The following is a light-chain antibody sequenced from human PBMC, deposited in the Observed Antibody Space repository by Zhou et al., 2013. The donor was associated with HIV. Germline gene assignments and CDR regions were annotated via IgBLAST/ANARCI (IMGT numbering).Light chain of an antibody. CDR1: QSVSSVY. J-gene: IGKJ5*01. Sequence: EIVLTQSPGTLSLSPGERATLSCRASQSVSSVYLAWYQQKPGQAPRLLIYSASRRAAGIPDRFSGSGSGTDFTLTISNLEPEDFAVYYCQQRTNWPPITFGQGTRLDIK. V-gene: IGKV3D-20*02. CDR3: QQRTNWPPIT. CDR2: SAS.